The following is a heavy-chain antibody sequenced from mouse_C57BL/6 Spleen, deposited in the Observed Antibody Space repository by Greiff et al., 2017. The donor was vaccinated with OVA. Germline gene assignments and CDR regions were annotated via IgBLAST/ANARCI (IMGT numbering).Heavy chain of an antibody. V-gene: IGHV1-64*01. Sequence: QVQLKQSGAELVKPGASVKLSCKASGYTFTSYWMHWVKQRPGQGLEWIGMIHPNSGSTNYNEKFKSKATLTVDKSSSTAYMQLSSLTSEDSAVYYCAIYYDQGFAYWGQGTLVTVSA. J-gene: IGHJ3*01. D-gene: IGHD2-4*01. CDR3: AIYYDQGFAY. CDR1: GYTFTSYW. CDR2: IHPNSGST.